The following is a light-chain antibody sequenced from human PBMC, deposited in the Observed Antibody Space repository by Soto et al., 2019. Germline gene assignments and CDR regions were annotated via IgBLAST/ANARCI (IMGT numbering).Light chain of an antibody. V-gene: IGKV3-20*01. CDR1: QSVDRAY. Sequence: EVVLTQSPGTLSLSPGERATLSCRASQSVDRAYLAWYQQKPGQAPRLLIYGSSNRASDIPDRFSGSGSGTDFTLTISRLEAEDFAVYYCQQYSDSPPYTFGQGTKLEIK. CDR2: GSS. J-gene: IGKJ2*01. CDR3: QQYSDSPPYT.